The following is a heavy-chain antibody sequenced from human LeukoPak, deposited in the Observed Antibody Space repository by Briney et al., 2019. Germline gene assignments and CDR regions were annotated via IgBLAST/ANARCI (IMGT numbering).Heavy chain of an antibody. CDR3: ARERVLLRAYCGGGCSSDAFDI. V-gene: IGHV4-59*01. CDR2: IYYSGRT. J-gene: IGHJ3*02. CDR1: GGSISSYY. Sequence: SETLSPTCTVSGGSISSYYWSWIRQPPGKGLEWIGYIYYSGRTNYNPSLKSRVTISVDTSKNQFSLKLSSVTAADTAVYYCARERVLLRAYCGGGCSSDAFDIWGQGTMVTVSS. D-gene: IGHD2-21*02.